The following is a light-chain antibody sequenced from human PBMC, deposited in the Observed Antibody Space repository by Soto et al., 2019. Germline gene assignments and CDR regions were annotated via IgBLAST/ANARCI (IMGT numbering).Light chain of an antibody. Sequence: DIQMTQSPSSLSASVGDRVTITCRASQSISSYLNWYRQKPGKAPKLLIYAASSLQSGVPSRFSDSRSGTDFTPTISSLQPEDFATYYCQQSYSTPVFGQGTKLEIK. V-gene: IGKV1-39*01. CDR2: AAS. CDR1: QSISSY. J-gene: IGKJ2*01. CDR3: QQSYSTPV.